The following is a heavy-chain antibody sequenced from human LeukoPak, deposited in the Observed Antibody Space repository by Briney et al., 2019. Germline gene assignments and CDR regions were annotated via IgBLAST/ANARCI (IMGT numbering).Heavy chain of an antibody. CDR3: ARSEGYYGSGANWFDP. CDR1: GYTFTSYD. V-gene: IGHV1-8*01. Sequence: ASVTVSCKASGYTFTSYDINWVRQAPGQGLEWMGWMNPNSGNTGYAQKFQGRVTMTRNTSISTAYMELSSLRSEDTAVYYCARSEGYYGSGANWFDPWGQGTLVTVSS. J-gene: IGHJ5*02. CDR2: MNPNSGNT. D-gene: IGHD3-10*01.